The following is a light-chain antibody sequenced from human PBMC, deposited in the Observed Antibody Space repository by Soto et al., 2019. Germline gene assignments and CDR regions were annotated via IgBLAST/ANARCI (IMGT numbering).Light chain of an antibody. Sequence: EIVMTQSPATLSVSPGERATLSCRASQSVSSNLAWYQQKPGQAPRLIIYGASTRATGIPAGFSGSGSGTEFTLTIRSLQSEDFAVYYCQQYNNWPRTFGPGTKVDIK. CDR2: GAS. CDR1: QSVSSN. V-gene: IGKV3-15*01. CDR3: QQYNNWPRT. J-gene: IGKJ3*01.